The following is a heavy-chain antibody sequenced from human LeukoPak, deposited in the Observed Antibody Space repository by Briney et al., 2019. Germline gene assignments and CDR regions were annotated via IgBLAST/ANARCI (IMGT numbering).Heavy chain of an antibody. Sequence: GGSLRLSCAASGFTFSSYGMHWVRQAPGKGLDWVAVISNDGSKKYYADSVKGRFTISRDNSKHTLSLQVSSLRTEDPAVYYCAKDRYSYAFEYSDSWGQGTLVTVSA. V-gene: IGHV3-30*18. CDR2: ISNDGSKK. CDR1: GFTFSSYG. CDR3: AKDRYSYAFEYSDS. D-gene: IGHD5-18*01. J-gene: IGHJ5*02.